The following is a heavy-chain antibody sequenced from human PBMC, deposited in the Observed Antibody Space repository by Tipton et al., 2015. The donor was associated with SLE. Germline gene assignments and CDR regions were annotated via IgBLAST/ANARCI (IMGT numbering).Heavy chain of an antibody. CDR2: ISSSSSYT. D-gene: IGHD3-10*01. V-gene: IGHV3-21*05. CDR3: ARDSHYYGSGSYTDY. CDR1: GFTFSSYG. Sequence: SLRLSCAASGFTFSSYGMHWVRQAPGKGLEWVSYISSSSSYTNYADSVKGRFTISRDNAKNSLYLQMNSRRAEDTAVYYCARDSHYYGSGSYTDYWGQGNLVTVSS. J-gene: IGHJ4*02.